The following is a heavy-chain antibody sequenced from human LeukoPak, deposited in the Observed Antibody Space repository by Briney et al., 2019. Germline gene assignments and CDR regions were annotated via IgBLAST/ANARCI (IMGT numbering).Heavy chain of an antibody. Sequence: PGGSLRLSCAASGFTFSSYGMHRVRQAPGRGLEWVAVIWYDGSNKYYADSVKGRFTISRDSSKNTLYLQMNSLRAEDTAVYYCARVERYYYGSGPFDYWGQGTLVTVSS. CDR3: ARVERYYYGSGPFDY. CDR2: IWYDGSNK. V-gene: IGHV3-33*01. J-gene: IGHJ4*02. D-gene: IGHD3-10*01. CDR1: GFTFSSYG.